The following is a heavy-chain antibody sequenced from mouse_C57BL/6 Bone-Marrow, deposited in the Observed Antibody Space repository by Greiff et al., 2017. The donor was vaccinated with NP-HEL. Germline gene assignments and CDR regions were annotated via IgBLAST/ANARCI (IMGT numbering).Heavy chain of an antibody. D-gene: IGHD4-1*01. V-gene: IGHV1-82*01. CDR1: GYAFSSSW. CDR2: IYPGDGDS. Sequence: QVQLKQSGPELVQPGASVKISCKASGYAFSSSWMNWVKQRPGKGLEWIGRIYPGDGDSNSNGKFTGKATLTADKSSSTAYIQHSSLTSEDSAVYCCARGGTGTNFDYWGQGTTLTVSS. J-gene: IGHJ2*01. CDR3: ARGGTGTNFDY.